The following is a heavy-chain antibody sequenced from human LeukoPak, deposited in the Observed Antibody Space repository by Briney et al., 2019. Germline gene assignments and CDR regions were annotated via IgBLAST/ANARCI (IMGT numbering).Heavy chain of an antibody. V-gene: IGHV3-23*01. D-gene: IGHD2-15*01. CDR1: GLTFSSHG. Sequence: PGGSLRLSCAASGLTFSSHGINWVRQAPGKGLEWVSGISPSGSISYYADSVKGRFTISRDNSKNTVSLQMNTLRADDTALYYCARVDRLPGGVDYWGQGTLVTVSS. CDR2: ISPSGSIS. CDR3: ARVDRLPGGVDY. J-gene: IGHJ4*02.